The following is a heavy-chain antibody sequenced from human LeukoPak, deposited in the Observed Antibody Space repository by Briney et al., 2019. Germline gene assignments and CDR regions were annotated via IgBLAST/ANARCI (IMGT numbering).Heavy chain of an antibody. Sequence: GGSLRLSCAASGFTVSSNYMSWVRQAPGKGLEWVSVIYSGGSTYYADSAKGRFTISRDNSKSTLYIQMNSLRAEDTAVYYCARAKPKNMVRGLIMRRESRYYFDYWGQGTLVTVSS. CDR3: ARAKPKNMVRGLIMRRESRYYFDY. CDR2: IYSGGST. J-gene: IGHJ4*02. CDR1: GFTVSSNY. V-gene: IGHV3-53*01. D-gene: IGHD3-10*01.